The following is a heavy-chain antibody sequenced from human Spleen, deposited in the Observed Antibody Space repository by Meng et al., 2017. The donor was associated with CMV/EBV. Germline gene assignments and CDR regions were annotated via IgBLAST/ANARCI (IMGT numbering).Heavy chain of an antibody. J-gene: IGHJ4*02. CDR1: YTFNSYG. CDR3: ARDPHDCSSTSCYNFDY. D-gene: IGHD2-2*02. V-gene: IGHV1-18*01. CDR2: ISAYNGNT. Sequence: YTFNSYGISWVRQAPGQGLEWMGWISAYNGNTNYAQKLQGRVTMTTDTSTSTAYTELRSLRSDDTAVYYCARDPHDCSSTSCYNFDYWGQGTLVTVSS.